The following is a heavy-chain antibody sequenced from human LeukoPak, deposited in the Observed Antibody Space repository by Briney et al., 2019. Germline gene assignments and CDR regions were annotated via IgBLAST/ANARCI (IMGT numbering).Heavy chain of an antibody. V-gene: IGHV1-69*01. CDR2: IIPIFAAA. D-gene: IGHD6-19*01. Sequence: SSVNDSCKATGGTLSKYAISWVRPAPGKGLDWIGGIIPIFAAASYAQNSQGRVTITADRSTSTAYMELSSLRSDDRAVYYCARGGSWFDPWGQGTLVTVSS. CDR3: ARGGSWFDP. J-gene: IGHJ5*02. CDR1: GGTLSKYA.